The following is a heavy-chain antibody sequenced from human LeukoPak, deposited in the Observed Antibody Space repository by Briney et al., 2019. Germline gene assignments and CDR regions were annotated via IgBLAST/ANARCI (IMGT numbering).Heavy chain of an antibody. Sequence: GASVKVSCKASGYSFTNYGISWVRQAPGQGLEWMGWISAYNGNTNYAQRLQGRVTMTTDTSTSTAYMELRSLTSDDTAVYYCARVPSGGPFDYWGQGTLVTVSS. V-gene: IGHV1-18*01. J-gene: IGHJ4*02. CDR3: ARVPSGGPFDY. CDR2: ISAYNGNT. CDR1: GYSFTNYG. D-gene: IGHD2-15*01.